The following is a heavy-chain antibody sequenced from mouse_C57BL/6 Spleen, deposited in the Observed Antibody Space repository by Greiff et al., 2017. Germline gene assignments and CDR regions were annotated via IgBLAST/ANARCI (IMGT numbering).Heavy chain of an antibody. CDR2: ISSGGSYT. Sequence: EVQGVESGGDLVKPGGSLKLSCAASGFTFSSYGMSWVRQTPDKRLEWVATISSGGSYTYYPDSVKGRFTISIDNANNTLYLQMSSLKSEDTAMYYCARRYDYEMYYFDYWGQGTTLTVSS. V-gene: IGHV5-6*01. D-gene: IGHD2-4*01. J-gene: IGHJ2*01. CDR1: GFTFSSYG. CDR3: ARRYDYEMYYFDY.